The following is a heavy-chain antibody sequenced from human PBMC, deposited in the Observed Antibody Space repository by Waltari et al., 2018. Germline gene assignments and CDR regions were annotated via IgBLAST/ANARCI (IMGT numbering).Heavy chain of an antibody. D-gene: IGHD5-18*01. CDR2: ISRSGSTI. CDR1: GFTFSSYE. V-gene: IGHV3-48*03. Sequence: EVQLVESGGGLVQPGGSLRLSCAASGFTFSSYEMNWVRQAPGKGLEGVSYISRSGSTIYYADSVKGRFTISRDNAKNSLYLQMNSLRAEDTAVYYCARIYSYGYYFDYWGQGTLVTVSS. CDR3: ARIYSYGYYFDY. J-gene: IGHJ4*02.